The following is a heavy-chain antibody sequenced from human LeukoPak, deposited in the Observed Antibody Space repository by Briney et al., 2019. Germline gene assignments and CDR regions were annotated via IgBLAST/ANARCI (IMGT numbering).Heavy chain of an antibody. Sequence: ASVKVSCKASGGTFSSYAISWVRQAPGQGLEWMGGIIPIFGTANYAQKFQGRVTITADKSTSTAYMELSSLRSEDTAVYYCARVIAVAGTAYYYYMDVWGKGTTVTVSS. CDR2: IIPIFGTA. D-gene: IGHD6-19*01. CDR1: GGTFSSYA. J-gene: IGHJ6*03. CDR3: ARVIAVAGTAYYYYMDV. V-gene: IGHV1-69*06.